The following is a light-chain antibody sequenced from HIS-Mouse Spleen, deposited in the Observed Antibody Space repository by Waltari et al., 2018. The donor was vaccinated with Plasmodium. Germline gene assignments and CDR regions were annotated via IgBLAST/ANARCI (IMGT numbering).Light chain of an antibody. CDR1: SRDVGGYNY. CDR3: SSYAGSNNLV. CDR2: EVS. Sequence: QSALTQPPSASGSPGQPVPIPSPGTSRDVGGYNYVSWYQPHPGKAPKLMIYEVSKRPSGVPDRFSGSKSGNTASLTVSGLQAEDEADYYCSSYAGSNNLVFGGGTKLTVL. V-gene: IGLV2-8*01. J-gene: IGLJ2*01.